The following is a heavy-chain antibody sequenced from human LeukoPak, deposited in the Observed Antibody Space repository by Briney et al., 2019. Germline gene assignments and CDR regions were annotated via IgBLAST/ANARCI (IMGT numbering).Heavy chain of an antibody. Sequence: ASVKVSCKASGYTFTRYYMHWVRQAPGQGLEWMGIINPSGGSTNYAQKFQGRVTMTRDTSISTAYMELSRLRSDDTAVYYCARESYPRITTAADGSDYWGQGTLVTVSS. CDR1: GYTFTRYY. CDR2: INPSGGST. CDR3: ARESYPRITTAADGSDY. J-gene: IGHJ4*02. V-gene: IGHV1-46*01. D-gene: IGHD6-13*01.